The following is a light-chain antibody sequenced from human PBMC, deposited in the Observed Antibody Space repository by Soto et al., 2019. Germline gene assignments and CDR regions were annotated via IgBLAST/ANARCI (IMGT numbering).Light chain of an antibody. J-gene: IGKJ5*01. CDR3: QQLHDYPIT. V-gene: IGKV1-39*01. CDR2: AAP. CDR1: QSISYY. Sequence: IHMTHSPASRAAAVRAIVALNSRASQSISYYLNWYQQKPGQAPKLLIYAAPSLQSGVPSRFSGSGSGTDFTLTISSLQPEDFATYYCQQLHDYPITFGQGTQLEIK.